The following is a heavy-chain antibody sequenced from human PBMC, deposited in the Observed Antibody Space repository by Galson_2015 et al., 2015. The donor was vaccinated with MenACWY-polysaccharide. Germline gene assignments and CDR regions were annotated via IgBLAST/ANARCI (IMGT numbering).Heavy chain of an antibody. D-gene: IGHD6-6*01. CDR1: GFTVSSNY. CDR3: ARGLGSSSSKRGLDY. V-gene: IGHV3-53*01. J-gene: IGHJ4*02. CDR2: IYSSDTT. Sequence: SLRLSCAASGFTVSSNYMNWVRQAPGKGPEWVSVIYSSDTTYYADSVKGRFTISRDNSQNTRYLEMNILRVEDTAVYYCARGLGSSSSKRGLDYWGQGTLVTVSS.